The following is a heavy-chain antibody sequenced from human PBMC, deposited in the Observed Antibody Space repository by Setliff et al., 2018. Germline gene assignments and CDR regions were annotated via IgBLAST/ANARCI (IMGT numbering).Heavy chain of an antibody. J-gene: IGHJ3*02. D-gene: IGHD3-22*01. Sequence: SETLSLTCTVSGGSISSSSYYWGWIRQPPGKGLEWIGYIYYSGSTNYTPSLKSRVTLSVDTSRNHFSLKLNSVTAADTAVYYCARSGYYSIDAFDIWGQGTMVTVSS. CDR3: ARSGYYSIDAFDI. CDR2: IYYSGST. V-gene: IGHV4-31*03. CDR1: GGSISSSSYY.